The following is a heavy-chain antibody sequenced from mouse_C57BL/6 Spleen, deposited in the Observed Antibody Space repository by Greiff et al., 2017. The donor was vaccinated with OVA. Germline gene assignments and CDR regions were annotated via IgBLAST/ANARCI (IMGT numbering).Heavy chain of an antibody. V-gene: IGHV5-17*01. Sequence: DVQLQESGGGLVKPGGSLKLSCAASGFTFSDYGMHWVRQAPEKGLEWVAYISSGSSTIYYADTVKGRFTIARDNAKNTLFLQMTSLRSEDTAMYYCASEDYYGSSFWFAYWGQGTLVTVSA. J-gene: IGHJ3*01. CDR1: GFTFSDYG. D-gene: IGHD1-1*01. CDR2: ISSGSSTI. CDR3: ASEDYYGSSFWFAY.